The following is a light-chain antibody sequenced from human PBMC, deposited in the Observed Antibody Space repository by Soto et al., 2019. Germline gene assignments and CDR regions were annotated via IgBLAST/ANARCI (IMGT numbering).Light chain of an antibody. J-gene: IGKJ1*01. Sequence: IILTQSPATLSFSPGEIATLSCRASQSVSSYLAWYQQKPGQAPRLLIYGVSSRATGIPDRFSGSGSGTDFTLTISRLEPEDFAVYYCQQYGSSPWTFGQGTKVDIK. CDR1: QSVSSY. CDR2: GVS. CDR3: QQYGSSPWT. V-gene: IGKV3-20*01.